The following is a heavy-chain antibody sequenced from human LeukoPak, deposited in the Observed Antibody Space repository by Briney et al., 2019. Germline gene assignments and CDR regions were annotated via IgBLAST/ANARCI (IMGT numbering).Heavy chain of an antibody. CDR3: ARERAHYYGSGSYYTLFDY. Sequence: SETLSLTCTVSGPSISSGGYYWNWIRQHPGKGLEWIGYISYSGITYYHPSLKSPFTISVDRSKIQCSLKLSSVSAADTAVYYCARERAHYYGSGSYYTLFDYWGQGTRVTVSS. J-gene: IGHJ4*02. V-gene: IGHV4-31*01. D-gene: IGHD3-10*01. CDR2: ISYSGIT. CDR1: GPSISSGGYY.